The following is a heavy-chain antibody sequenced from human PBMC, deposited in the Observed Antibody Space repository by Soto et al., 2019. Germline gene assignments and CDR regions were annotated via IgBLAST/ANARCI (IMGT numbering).Heavy chain of an antibody. Sequence: PSETLCLTCTVSGGSISSGGYYWSWIRQHPGKGLEWIGYIYYSGSTYYNPSLKSRVTIAVDTSKNQFSLKLSSVTAADTAVYYCAIARGPVRRATTSYFDCWGQGTRGTVSS. CDR3: AIARGPVRRATTSYFDC. CDR2: IYYSGST. V-gene: IGHV4-31*03. D-gene: IGHD1-26*01. CDR1: GGSISSGGYY. J-gene: IGHJ4*02.